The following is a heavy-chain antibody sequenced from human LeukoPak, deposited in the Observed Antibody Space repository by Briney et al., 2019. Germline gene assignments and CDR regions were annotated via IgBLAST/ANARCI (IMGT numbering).Heavy chain of an antibody. J-gene: IGHJ4*02. CDR1: GFTFSSYA. V-gene: IGHV3-33*08. CDR2: IWYDGSNK. D-gene: IGHD3-10*01. Sequence: GGSLRLSCSASGFTFSSYAMHWVRQAPGKGLEWVAVIWYDGSNKYYADSVKGRFTISRDNSKNTLYLQMNSLRAEDTAVYYCARGLDGSGSGSSPFDYWGQGTLVTVSS. CDR3: ARGLDGSGSGSSPFDY.